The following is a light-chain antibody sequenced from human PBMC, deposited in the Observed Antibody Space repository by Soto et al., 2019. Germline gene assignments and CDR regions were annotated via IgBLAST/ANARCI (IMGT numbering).Light chain of an antibody. CDR3: LQHNSYPHT. CDR1: QGVSIS. CDR2: AAS. J-gene: IGKJ2*01. Sequence: DIRMTPSPSAMSASVGDRVTITCRASQGVSISLAWFQQQPGKVPQRLIYAASSLQSGVPSRFSGSGSGTEFTLTINSLQPEDSATYYCLQHNSYPHTFGQGTKVEIK. V-gene: IGKV1-17*03.